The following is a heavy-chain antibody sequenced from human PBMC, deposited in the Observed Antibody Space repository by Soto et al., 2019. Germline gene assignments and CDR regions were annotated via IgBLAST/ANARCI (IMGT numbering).Heavy chain of an antibody. CDR2: IYHSGST. CDR3: ARHLIYDFSSGLTVEQCGWFEP. V-gene: IGHV4-4*02. CDR1: GGSISSRNC. Sequence: PSETLSLTCAVSGGSISSRNCRSWVRQPTGKGLEWIGEIYHSGSTYYNPSLKSRVTISVDTSKNQFSLKLSSVTAADTAVYYCARHLIYDFSSGLTVEQCGWFEPWGQGTLVT. D-gene: IGHD3-3*01. J-gene: IGHJ5*02.